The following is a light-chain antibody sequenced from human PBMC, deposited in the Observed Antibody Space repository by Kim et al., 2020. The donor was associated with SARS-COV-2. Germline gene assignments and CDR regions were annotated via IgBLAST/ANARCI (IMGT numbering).Light chain of an antibody. CDR3: QQYYTYPLT. CDR2: AAS. CDR1: QGVSSY. Sequence: SAAPGEGVTITCRASQGVSSYLAWYQEKQGNAPKLLIYAASTLQSGVPSRFSGSGSGTEFTLTISGLQSEDFATYYCQQYYTYPLTCGGGTKLEI. J-gene: IGKJ4*01. V-gene: IGKV1-8*01.